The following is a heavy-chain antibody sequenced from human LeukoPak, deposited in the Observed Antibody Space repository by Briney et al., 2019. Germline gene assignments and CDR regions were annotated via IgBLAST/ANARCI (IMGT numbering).Heavy chain of an antibody. CDR1: GYTFTGYY. J-gene: IGHJ5*02. CDR2: INPNSGGT. CDR3: AAEGDYDSSGLDP. Sequence: GASVKVSCKASGYTFTGYYMHWVRQAPGQGLEWMGWINPNSGGTNYAQKFQERVTITRDMSTSTAYMELSSLRSEDTAVYYCAAEGDYDSSGLDPWGQGTLVTVSS. V-gene: IGHV1-2*02. D-gene: IGHD3-22*01.